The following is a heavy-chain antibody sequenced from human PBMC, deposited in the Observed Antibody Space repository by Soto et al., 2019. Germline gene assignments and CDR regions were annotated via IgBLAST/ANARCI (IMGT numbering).Heavy chain of an antibody. CDR2: ISGSGGST. D-gene: IGHD2-8*01. V-gene: IGHV3-23*01. J-gene: IGHJ3*02. CDR3: AKDRFIVLMVYATPDDAFDI. CDR1: GFTFSSYA. Sequence: GGSLRLSCAASGFTFSSYAMSWVRQAPGKGLEWVSAISGSGGSTYYADSVKGRFTISRDNSKNTLYLQMNSLRAEDTAVYYCAKDRFIVLMVYATPDDAFDIWGQGTMVTVSS.